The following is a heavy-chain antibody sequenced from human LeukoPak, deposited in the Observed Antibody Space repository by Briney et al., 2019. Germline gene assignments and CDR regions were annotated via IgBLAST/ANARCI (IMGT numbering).Heavy chain of an antibody. CDR1: GFTFSSYA. Sequence: GRSLRLSCAASGFTFSSYAMHWVRQAPGKGLEWVAVISYDGSNKYYADSVKGRFTISRDNSKNTLYLQMNSLRAEDTAVYYRARDVLRFLEWPNNWFDPWGQGTLVAVSS. CDR3: ARDVLRFLEWPNNWFDP. D-gene: IGHD3-3*01. J-gene: IGHJ5*02. CDR2: ISYDGSNK. V-gene: IGHV3-30-3*01.